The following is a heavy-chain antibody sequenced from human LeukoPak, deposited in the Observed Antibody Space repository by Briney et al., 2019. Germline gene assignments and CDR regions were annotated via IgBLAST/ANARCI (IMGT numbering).Heavy chain of an antibody. D-gene: IGHD6-19*01. J-gene: IGHJ4*02. CDR3: AKGGRFTSGWRGAFDS. Sequence: GGSLRLSCAASGFTFNSYAMSWVRQAPGKGLEWVSAIPGIGGNTYYADSVKGRFTISRDNSKDTLYLQMDSLSAADTAVYYCAKGGRFTSGWRGAFDSWGQGTLVTVSS. V-gene: IGHV3-23*01. CDR1: GFTFNSYA. CDR2: IPGIGGNT.